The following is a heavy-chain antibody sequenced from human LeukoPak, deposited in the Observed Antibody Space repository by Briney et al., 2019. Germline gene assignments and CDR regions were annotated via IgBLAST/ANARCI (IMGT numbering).Heavy chain of an antibody. D-gene: IGHD2-15*01. CDR1: GYTFTSYG. V-gene: IGHV1-18*01. CDR2: IRAYNGNT. J-gene: IGHJ4*02. CDR3: ARILGSGDYEHFDY. Sequence: ASVKVSCKASGYTFTSYGISWVRQAPGQGLEWMGWIRAYNGNTNYAQKLQGRVTMTTDTSTSTAYMELRSLRSDDTAVYYCARILGSGDYEHFDYWGQGTLVTVSS.